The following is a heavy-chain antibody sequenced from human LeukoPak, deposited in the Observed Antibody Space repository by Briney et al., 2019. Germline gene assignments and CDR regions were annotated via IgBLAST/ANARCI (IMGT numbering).Heavy chain of an antibody. CDR2: ISAYNGNT. Sequence: ASVKVSCKASGYTFTSYGISWVRQAPGQGLEWMGWISAYNGNTNYAQKLQGRVTMTTDTSTSTAYMELRSLRSDDTAVYYCARAGRTAPSRALAAAAQFDYWGQGTLVTVSS. CDR1: GYTFTSYG. CDR3: ARAGRTAPSRALAAAAQFDY. D-gene: IGHD6-13*01. V-gene: IGHV1-18*01. J-gene: IGHJ4*02.